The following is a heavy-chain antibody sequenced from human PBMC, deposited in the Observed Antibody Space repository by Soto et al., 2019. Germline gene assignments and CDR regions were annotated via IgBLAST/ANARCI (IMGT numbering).Heavy chain of an antibody. Sequence: GGSLRLSCSASGFIFSNFGMYWVRQAPGKGLEWVAVVWYDGTIKYYADSVKGRFTISRDNSNNMVYLQMDSLRADDTAVYYCAREFSLALHFWGQGTLVNVSS. CDR2: VWYDGTIK. J-gene: IGHJ4*02. V-gene: IGHV3-33*01. CDR3: AREFSLALHF. CDR1: GFIFSNFG. D-gene: IGHD3-16*01.